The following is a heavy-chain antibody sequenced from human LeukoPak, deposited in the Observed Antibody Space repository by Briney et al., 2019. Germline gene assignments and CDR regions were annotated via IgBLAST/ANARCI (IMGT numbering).Heavy chain of an antibody. CDR2: INQDGSVK. J-gene: IGHJ4*02. CDR1: GFTFSSYW. Sequence: GGSLRLSCAVSGFTFSSYWMIWFRQAPGKGLEWVAHINQDGSVKNYVDSVKGRFTISRDNANNFLYLQMNSLRAEDTAVYYCAKDKNWNVCDYWGRGTLVTVSS. V-gene: IGHV3-7*01. CDR3: AKDKNWNVCDY. D-gene: IGHD1-1*01.